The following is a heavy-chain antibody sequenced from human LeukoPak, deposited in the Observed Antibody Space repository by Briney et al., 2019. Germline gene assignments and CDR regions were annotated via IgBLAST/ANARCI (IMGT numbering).Heavy chain of an antibody. D-gene: IGHD5-18*01. J-gene: IGHJ4*02. CDR1: GYIFTNYD. CDR3: ARARGYSYGYSDH. V-gene: IGHV1-8*02. CDR2: MNPNSGNT. Sequence: ASVKVSCKASGYIFTNYDINWVRQATGQGLEWMGWMNPNSGNTGFAQKFQGRVTMTRNTSKSTAYMELSSLTSEDWAVYYCARARGYSYGYSDHWGQGTLVTVSS.